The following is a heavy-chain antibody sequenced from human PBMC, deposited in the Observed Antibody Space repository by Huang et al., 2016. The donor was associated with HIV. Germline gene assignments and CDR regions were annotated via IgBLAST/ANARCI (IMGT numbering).Heavy chain of an antibody. CDR1: GGTFSSYA. CDR2: IIPIFGTP. D-gene: IGHD1-1*01. V-gene: IGHV1-69*01. CDR3: ARDRKYDNAWYWFDP. Sequence: QVQLVQSGAEVKKPGSSVRVSCEASGGTFSSYAINWVRQAPGQGLEGMGGIIPIFGTPKDDQKVQGRVTITADESTSTAYMELSSLRSDDTAVYYCARDRKYDNAWYWFDPWGQGTLVTVSS. J-gene: IGHJ5*02.